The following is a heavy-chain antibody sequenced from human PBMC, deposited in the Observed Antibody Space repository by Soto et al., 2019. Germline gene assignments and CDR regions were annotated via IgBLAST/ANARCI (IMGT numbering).Heavy chain of an antibody. CDR1: GGSISTYY. J-gene: IGHJ6*02. Sequence: SETLSLTCAVYGGSISTYYWSWIRQPPGKGLEWIGFIYYSANTNYNPSLKSRVTISVDTSKNQFSLKLSSVTAADTAVYYCARHPYGYYGMDVWGQGTTVTVSS. V-gene: IGHV4-59*08. CDR3: ARHPYGYYGMDV. CDR2: IYYSANT. D-gene: IGHD2-8*01.